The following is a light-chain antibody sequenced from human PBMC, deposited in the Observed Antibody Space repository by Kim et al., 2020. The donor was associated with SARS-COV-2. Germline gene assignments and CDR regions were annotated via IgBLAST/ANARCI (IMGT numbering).Light chain of an antibody. CDR3: QQYGSSPGT. J-gene: IGKJ1*01. CDR1: QSISSNY. V-gene: IGKV3-20*01. Sequence: SPGERATLSCRASQSISSNYLAWYQQKPGQAPMLLIYGASSRATGIPDRISGSGSGTDFTLTISRLEPEDFAVYYCQQYGSSPGTFGQGTKVEIK. CDR2: GAS.